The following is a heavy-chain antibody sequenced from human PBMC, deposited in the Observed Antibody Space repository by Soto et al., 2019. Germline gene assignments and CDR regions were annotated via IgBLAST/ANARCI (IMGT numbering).Heavy chain of an antibody. CDR2: IYWDDDK. Sequence: QITLKESGPTLVKPTQTLTLTCTFSGFSLSTSGVGVGWIRQPPGKALEWLALIYWDDDKRYSPSLKSRLTITKDNSKTQVVLTMTNMDPVDTATYYCAHSLIAAADIDDAFDIWGQGTMVTVSS. D-gene: IGHD6-13*01. J-gene: IGHJ3*02. CDR1: GFSLSTSGVG. V-gene: IGHV2-5*02. CDR3: AHSLIAAADIDDAFDI.